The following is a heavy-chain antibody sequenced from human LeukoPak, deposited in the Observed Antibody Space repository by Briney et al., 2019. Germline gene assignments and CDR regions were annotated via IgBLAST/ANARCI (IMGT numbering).Heavy chain of an antibody. V-gene: IGHV4-34*01. Sequence: TSETLSLTCAVYGGSFSGYYWSWIRQPPGKGLEWIGEINHSGSTNYNPSLKSRVTISVDTSKNQFSLKLNSVTAADTAVYYCARTGMQWLVGEYFDYWGQGTLVTVSS. D-gene: IGHD6-19*01. J-gene: IGHJ4*02. CDR3: ARTGMQWLVGEYFDY. CDR2: INHSGST. CDR1: GGSFSGYY.